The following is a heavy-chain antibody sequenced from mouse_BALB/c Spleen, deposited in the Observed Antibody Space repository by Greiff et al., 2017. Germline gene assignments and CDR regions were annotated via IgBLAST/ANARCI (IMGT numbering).Heavy chain of an antibody. CDR1: GFNIKDTY. CDR3: ARREGTMITDFDD. V-gene: IGHV14-3*02. J-gene: IGHJ2*01. CDR2: IDPANGNT. Sequence: EVQLQQSGAELVKPGASVKLSCTASGFNIKDTYMHWVKQRPEQGLEWIGRIDPANGNTKYDPKFQGKATITADTSSNTAYLQLSSLTSEDTADYCCARREGTMITDFDDWGQGTTLTVSS. D-gene: IGHD2-4*01.